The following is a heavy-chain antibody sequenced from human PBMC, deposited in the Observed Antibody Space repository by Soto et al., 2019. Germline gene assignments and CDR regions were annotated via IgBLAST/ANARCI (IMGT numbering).Heavy chain of an antibody. CDR1: GGSISSGDYY. D-gene: IGHD3-3*01. CDR2: IYYSGST. V-gene: IGHV4-30-4*01. J-gene: IGHJ6*04. CDR3: ARDQYFDLWSGHHGHYYFGMSV. Sequence: SETLSLTCTLSGGSISSGDYYWSWIRQPPGKGLEWIGYIYYSGSTYYNPSLKSRVTISVDTSKNQFSLKLSSVTAEDTAVYRCARDQYFDLWSGHHGHYYFGMSVWGKGTRVTVPP.